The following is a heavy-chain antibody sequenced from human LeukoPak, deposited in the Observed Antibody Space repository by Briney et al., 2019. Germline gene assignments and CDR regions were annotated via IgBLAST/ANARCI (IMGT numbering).Heavy chain of an antibody. CDR3: AKAPHFIAVAGTNYYFDY. Sequence: GGSLRLSCAASGFTFSSYAMSWVRQAPGKGLEWVSAISGSGGSTYYADSVKGRFTISRDNSKNTLYLQMNSLRAEDTAVYYCAKAPHFIAVAGTNYYFDYWGQGTLVTVSP. D-gene: IGHD6-19*01. CDR1: GFTFSSYA. J-gene: IGHJ4*02. V-gene: IGHV3-23*01. CDR2: ISGSGGST.